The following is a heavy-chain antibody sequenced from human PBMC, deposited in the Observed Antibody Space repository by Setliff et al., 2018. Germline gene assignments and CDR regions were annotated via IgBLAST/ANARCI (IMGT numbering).Heavy chain of an antibody. J-gene: IGHJ4*02. Sequence: SETLSLTCTVSGGSISSHYWRWIRQPAGKELEWIGQIYTSWSTNYNPSLTCRVTISLDTSKNQCSLKLNSITTADTAVYYCARGGTYRYFDYWGQGALVTVSS. CDR1: GGSISSHY. V-gene: IGHV4-4*07. CDR3: ARGGTYRYFDY. CDR2: IYTSWST.